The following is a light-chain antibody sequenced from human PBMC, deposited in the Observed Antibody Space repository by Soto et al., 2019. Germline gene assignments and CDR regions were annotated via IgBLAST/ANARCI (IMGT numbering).Light chain of an antibody. V-gene: IGKV3-20*01. CDR3: QQFGTSPPST. CDR1: QSVSSNY. Sequence: EIVLTQSPGTLSLSPGERATLSCRASQSVSSNYLAWYQQKPGQAPRLLIYGASSRATGIPDRFSGSGSGTDFTLTISRLEPEDFAVYYCQQFGTSPPSTFGQGTRLEXK. CDR2: GAS. J-gene: IGKJ5*01.